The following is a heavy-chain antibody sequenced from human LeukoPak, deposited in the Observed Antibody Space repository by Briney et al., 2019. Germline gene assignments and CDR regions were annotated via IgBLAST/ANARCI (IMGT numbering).Heavy chain of an antibody. CDR2: MNPNSGNT. CDR3: ARIAAAGNRRLNY. J-gene: IGHJ4*02. CDR1: GYTFTSYD. Sequence: ASVKVSCKASGYTFTSYDINWVRQATGQGLEWMGWMNPNSGNTGYAQKFQGRITITRNTSISTAYMELSRLTSEDTAVYYCARIAAAGNRRLNYWGRGTLVTVSS. V-gene: IGHV1-8*01. D-gene: IGHD6-13*01.